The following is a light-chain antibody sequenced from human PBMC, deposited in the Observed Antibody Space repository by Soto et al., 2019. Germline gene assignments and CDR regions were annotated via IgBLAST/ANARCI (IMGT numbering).Light chain of an antibody. CDR3: QQYVISVT. CDR2: GAS. CDR1: QSVSSN. V-gene: IGKV3-15*01. Sequence: EIVMTQSPATLSVSPGERATLSCRASQSVSSNLAWYQQKSGQAPRLLIYGASARATGIPARFSGSGSGTDFTLTIGRMQPQDSAMYYCQQYVISVTFGQGTRLEIK. J-gene: IGKJ5*01.